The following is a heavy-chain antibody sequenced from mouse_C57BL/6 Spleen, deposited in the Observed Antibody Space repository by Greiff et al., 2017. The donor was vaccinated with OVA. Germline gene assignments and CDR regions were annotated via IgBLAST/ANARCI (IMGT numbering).Heavy chain of an antibody. V-gene: IGHV1-69*01. CDR1: GYTFTSYW. D-gene: IGHD2-1*01. CDR3: ARGGNYVWYFDV. J-gene: IGHJ1*03. CDR2: IDPSDSYT. Sequence: VQLQQPGAELVMPGASVKLSCKASGYTFTSYWMHWVKQRPGQGLEWIGEIDPSDSYTNYNQKFKGKSTLTVDKSSSTAYMQLSSLTSEDSAVYYCARGGNYVWYFDVWGTGTTVTVSS.